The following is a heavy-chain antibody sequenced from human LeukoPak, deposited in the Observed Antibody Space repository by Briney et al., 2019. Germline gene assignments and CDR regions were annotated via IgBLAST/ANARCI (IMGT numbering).Heavy chain of an antibody. V-gene: IGHV4-39*07. CDR1: GDSFSRNTYS. Sequence: SETLSLTCTVSGDSFSRNTYSWGWIRQPPGKGLEWIGEIYHNGTANYNPSLKSRVTISADRFTNHFSLKLTSVTAADTAVYYCATAPILRGEGGEHFKYGMDAWGQGTTVSVSS. D-gene: IGHD2-2*02. CDR3: ATAPILRGEGGEHFKYGMDA. J-gene: IGHJ6*02. CDR2: IYHNGTA.